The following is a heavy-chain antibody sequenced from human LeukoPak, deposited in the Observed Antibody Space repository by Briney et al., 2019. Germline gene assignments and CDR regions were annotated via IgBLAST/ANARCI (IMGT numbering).Heavy chain of an antibody. CDR3: ARGGISARYCSSTSCYQWFDP. D-gene: IGHD2-2*01. J-gene: IGHJ5*02. CDR1: GYTFTSYD. V-gene: IGHV1-8*03. Sequence: ASVKVSCKASGYTFTSYDINWVRQATGQGLEWMGWMNPNSGNTGYAQKFQGRVTITRNTSISTAYMELSSLRSEDTAVYYCARGGISARYCSSTSCYQWFDPWGQGTLATVSS. CDR2: MNPNSGNT.